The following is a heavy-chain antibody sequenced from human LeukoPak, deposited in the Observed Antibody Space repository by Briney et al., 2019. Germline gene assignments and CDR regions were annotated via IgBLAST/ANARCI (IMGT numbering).Heavy chain of an antibody. D-gene: IGHD3-10*01. V-gene: IGHV3-30*02. CDR3: ARDSSLITMVRGANPDY. Sequence: GGSLRLSCAASGFTFSSYGMHWVRQAPGKGLEWVAFIRYDGSNKYYADSVKGRFTISRDNSKNTLYLQMNILRAEDTAVYYCARDSSLITMVRGANPDYWGQGTLVTVSS. CDR1: GFTFSSYG. J-gene: IGHJ4*02. CDR2: IRYDGSNK.